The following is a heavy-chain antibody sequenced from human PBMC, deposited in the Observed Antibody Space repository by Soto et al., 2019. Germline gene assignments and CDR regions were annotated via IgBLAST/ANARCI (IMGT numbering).Heavy chain of an antibody. Sequence: PGGSLRLSCAASGFTFSSYSMNWVRQAPGKGLEWVSYISSSSSTIYYADSVKGRFTISRDTAKNSLYLQMNSLTAEDTAVYYCARGWLDAFDIWGQGTVVTVSS. J-gene: IGHJ3*02. CDR3: ARGWLDAFDI. CDR1: GFTFSSYS. CDR2: ISSSSSTI. D-gene: IGHD6-19*01. V-gene: IGHV3-48*01.